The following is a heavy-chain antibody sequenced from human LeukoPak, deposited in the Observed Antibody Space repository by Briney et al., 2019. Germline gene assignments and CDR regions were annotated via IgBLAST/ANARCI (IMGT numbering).Heavy chain of an antibody. CDR3: TGNYYGSGSYADFDY. J-gene: IGHJ4*02. Sequence: GGSLRLSCAASGFTFSGSALHWVREASGKGLEWVGRIRSTANGYATAYAASVKGRFTISRDDSKNTAYLQMDSLKTEDTAVYYCTGNYYGSGSYADFDYWGQGTLVTVSS. CDR2: IRSTANGYAT. V-gene: IGHV3-73*01. D-gene: IGHD3-10*01. CDR1: GFTFSGSA.